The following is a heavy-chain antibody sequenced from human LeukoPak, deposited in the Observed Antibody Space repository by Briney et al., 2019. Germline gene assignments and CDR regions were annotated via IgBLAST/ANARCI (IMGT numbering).Heavy chain of an antibody. CDR2: ISSSSSTI. V-gene: IGHV3-48*04. D-gene: IGHD3-10*01. CDR1: GFTFSSYS. CDR3: ARDSEPGSGSYAPGWFDP. J-gene: IGHJ5*02. Sequence: PGGSLRLSCAASGFTFSSYSMNWVRQAPGKGLEWVSYISSSSSTIYYADSVKGRFTISRDNAKNSLYLQMNSLRAEDTAVYYCARDSEPGSGSYAPGWFDPWGQGTLVTVSS.